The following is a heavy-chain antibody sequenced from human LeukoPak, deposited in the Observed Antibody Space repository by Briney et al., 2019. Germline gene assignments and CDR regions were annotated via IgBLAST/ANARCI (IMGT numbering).Heavy chain of an antibody. Sequence: SETLSLTCTVSGGSISSSSYYWGWIRQPPGKGVEWIGSIYYSGRTYYNPSLKSRVTISVDTSKNQFSLKLSSVTAADTAVYYCARHRRFGVVIIDYWGQGTLVTVSS. V-gene: IGHV4-39*01. J-gene: IGHJ4*02. D-gene: IGHD3-3*01. CDR1: GGSISSSSYY. CDR3: ARHRRFGVVIIDY. CDR2: IYYSGRT.